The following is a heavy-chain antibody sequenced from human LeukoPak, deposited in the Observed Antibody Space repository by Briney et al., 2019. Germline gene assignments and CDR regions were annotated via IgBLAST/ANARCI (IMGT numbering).Heavy chain of an antibody. D-gene: IGHD3-22*01. CDR2: IYYSGST. V-gene: IGHV4-59*08. CDR3: ATGPYYYDSSGLLYYYGMDV. Sequence: SETLCLTCTVSGGSISSYYWSWIRQPPGKGLEWIGYIYYSGSTNYNPSLKSRGTISVDTSKNQFSLKLSSVTAADTAVYYCATGPYYYDSSGLLYYYGMDVWGQGTTVTVSS. CDR1: GGSISSYY. J-gene: IGHJ6*02.